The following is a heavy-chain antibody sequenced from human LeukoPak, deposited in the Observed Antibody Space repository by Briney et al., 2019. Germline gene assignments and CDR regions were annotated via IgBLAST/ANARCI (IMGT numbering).Heavy chain of an antibody. V-gene: IGHV1-18*01. D-gene: IGHD2-2*01. Sequence: ASVKVSCKASGYTFTSYSISWVRQAPGQGLEWMGWISPYNGYTKYTQKFQGRVTMTTDTPTSTAYLELRSLRSDDTAVYYCAREDCSSTSCSYYYGMDVWGQGTTVTVSS. CDR2: ISPYNGYT. CDR1: GYTFTSYS. CDR3: AREDCSSTSCSYYYGMDV. J-gene: IGHJ6*02.